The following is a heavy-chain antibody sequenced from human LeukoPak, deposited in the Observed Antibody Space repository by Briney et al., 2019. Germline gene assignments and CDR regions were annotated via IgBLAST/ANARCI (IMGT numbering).Heavy chain of an antibody. CDR2: MDQHGSQT. CDR1: GFIFGSYW. V-gene: IGHV3-7*01. D-gene: IGHD5-12*01. Sequence: GGSLRLPCAASGFIFGSYWMSWVRQAPGQGLEWVANMDQHGSQTHSVDSVKGRFTISRDNAKSSLYLQMNSLRAEDTAVYYCTRGHSGYDFALDIWGQGTMVTVSS. J-gene: IGHJ3*02. CDR3: TRGHSGYDFALDI.